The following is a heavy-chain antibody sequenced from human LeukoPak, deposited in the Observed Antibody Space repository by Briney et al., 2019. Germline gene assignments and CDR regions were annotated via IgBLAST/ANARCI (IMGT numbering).Heavy chain of an antibody. D-gene: IGHD1-26*01. J-gene: IGHJ4*02. V-gene: IGHV4-39*01. CDR2: IYYSGST. CDR3: ASLGSYDYFDY. CDR1: GGSISSSSYY. Sequence: SETLSLTCTVSGGSISSSSYYWGWIRQPPGKGLEWIGSIYYSGSTYYNPSLKSRVTISVDTSKNQFSLRLSSVTAADTAVYYCASLGSYDYFDYWGQGTLVTVSS.